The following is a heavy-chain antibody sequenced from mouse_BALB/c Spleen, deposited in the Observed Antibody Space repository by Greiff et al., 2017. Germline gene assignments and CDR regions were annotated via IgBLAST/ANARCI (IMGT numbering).Heavy chain of an antibody. CDR3: ARRYGNYFYYFDY. Sequence: QVQLQQSGPELVKPGASVRISCKASGYTFTSYYIHWVKQRPGQGLEWIGWIYPGNVNTKYNEKFKGKATLTADKSSSTAYMQLSSLTSEDSAVYFCARRYGNYFYYFDYWGQGTTLTVSS. CDR1: GYTFTSYY. D-gene: IGHD2-10*02. V-gene: IGHV1S56*01. J-gene: IGHJ2*01. CDR2: IYPGNVNT.